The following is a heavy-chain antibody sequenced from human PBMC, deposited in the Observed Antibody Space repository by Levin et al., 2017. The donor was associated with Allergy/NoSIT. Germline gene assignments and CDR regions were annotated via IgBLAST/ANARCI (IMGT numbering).Heavy chain of an antibody. Sequence: ASVKVSCKVSGYSLIELYMHWVRQAPGKGLEWMGGFDPEDGKTIYAQKFQGRVTMTEDTSTDTAYMELSSLRSEDTAVYYCTSLRTPKRYDSGSYYSVFGWFDPWGQGTLVTVSS. CDR1: GYSLIELY. J-gene: IGHJ5*02. CDR2: FDPEDGKT. CDR3: TSLRTPKRYDSGSYYSVFGWFDP. V-gene: IGHV1-24*01. D-gene: IGHD3-10*01.